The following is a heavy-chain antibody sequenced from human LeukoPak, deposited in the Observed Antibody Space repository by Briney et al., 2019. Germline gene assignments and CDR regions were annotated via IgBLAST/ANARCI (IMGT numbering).Heavy chain of an antibody. CDR1: GFTFLKSA. J-gene: IGHJ5*02. Sequence: ASVRVSCKDSGFTFLKSAVQWVRQTRGQRLEWIGWIVVGSGSTNYAQKFSERVTITRDMSTSTAYMELSSLRSEDTAVYYCVADVVSAVGVLASWGQGTLVTVSS. CDR2: IVVGSGST. D-gene: IGHD2-15*01. V-gene: IGHV1-58*01. CDR3: VADVVSAVGVLAS.